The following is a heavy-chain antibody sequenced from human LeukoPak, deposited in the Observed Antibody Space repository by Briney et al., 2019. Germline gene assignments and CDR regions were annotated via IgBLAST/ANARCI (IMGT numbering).Heavy chain of an antibody. CDR1: GGTFSSYA. J-gene: IGHJ6*03. V-gene: IGHV1-69*05. CDR3: ARGGDYGDYTYYYYYMDV. D-gene: IGHD4-17*01. Sequence: SVKVSCKASGGTFSSYAISWVRQAPGQGLEWMGRIIPIFGTANYAQKFQGRVTITTDESTSTAYMELSSLRSEDTAVYYCARGGDYGDYTYYYYYMDVWGKGTTVTVSS. CDR2: IIPIFGTA.